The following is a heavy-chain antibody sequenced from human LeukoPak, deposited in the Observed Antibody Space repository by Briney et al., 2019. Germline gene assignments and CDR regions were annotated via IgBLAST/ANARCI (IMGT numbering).Heavy chain of an antibody. J-gene: IGHJ4*02. CDR2: INPNSGGT. D-gene: IGHD6-6*01. CDR1: GYTFTGYY. V-gene: IGHV1-2*02. CDR3: ARVKVEYSSSWAKGGFDY. Sequence: ASVKVSCKASGYTFTGYYMHWVRQAPGQGLEWMGWINPNSGGTNYAQKFQGRVTMTRDTSISTAYMELSRLRSDDTAVYYCARVKVEYSSSWAKGGFDYWGQGTLVTVSS.